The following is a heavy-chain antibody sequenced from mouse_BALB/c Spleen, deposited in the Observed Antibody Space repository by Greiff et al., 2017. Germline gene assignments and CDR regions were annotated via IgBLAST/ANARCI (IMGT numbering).Heavy chain of an antibody. D-gene: IGHD4-1*02. CDR1: GDSITSGY. V-gene: IGHV3-8*02. J-gene: IGHJ1*01. Sequence: DVKLVESGPSLVKPSQTLSLTCSVTGDSITSGYWNWIRKFPGNKLEYMGYISYSGSTYYNPSLKSRISITRDTSKNQYYLQLNSVTTEDTATYYCARPPTGTWYFDVWGAGTTVTVSS. CDR3: ARPPTGTWYFDV. CDR2: ISYSGST.